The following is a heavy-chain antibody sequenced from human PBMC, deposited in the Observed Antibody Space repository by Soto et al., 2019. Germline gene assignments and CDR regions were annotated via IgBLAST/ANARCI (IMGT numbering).Heavy chain of an antibody. Sequence: QVQLQESGPGLVKSSETLSLTCSVSGAYIRPYYWTWIRQPPGQGLECIGYIYNSGSTNYSPSLKSRVTISLYTSKNQFSLKLNSVAAADTAVYYCARASIVGATIEAFDVWGQGTMVTVSA. CDR2: IYNSGST. CDR3: ARASIVGATIEAFDV. J-gene: IGHJ3*01. V-gene: IGHV4-59*01. D-gene: IGHD1-26*01. CDR1: GAYIRPYY.